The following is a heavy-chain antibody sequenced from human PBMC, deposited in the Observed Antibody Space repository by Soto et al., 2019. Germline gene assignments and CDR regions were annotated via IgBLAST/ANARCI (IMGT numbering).Heavy chain of an antibody. V-gene: IGHV3-23*01. CDR1: GFTFSDYA. D-gene: IGHD5-18*01. CDR3: VRERSGYSYADS. CDR2: ISGSGDRT. J-gene: IGHJ4*02. Sequence: GGSLRLSCAASGFTFSDYAMSWLRQPPGKGLEWVSAISGSGDRTYYADSVKGRFIISRDNSKNTLYLQMNSLRAEDSAVYYCVRERSGYSYADSWGQGTLVTVSS.